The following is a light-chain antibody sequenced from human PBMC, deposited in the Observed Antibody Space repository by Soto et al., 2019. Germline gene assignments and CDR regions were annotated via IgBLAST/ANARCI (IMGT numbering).Light chain of an antibody. J-gene: IGKJ5*01. CDR3: QQYNNWPPIT. CDR2: GAS. V-gene: IGKV3-15*01. Sequence: EIVMTHSPTTLSLSPGEGVTLSIRASQSVSSNLAWYQQRPGQAPRLLIYGASTRATGIPARFSGSGSGTEFTLTISSLQSEDFAVYYCQQYNNWPPITFGQGTRLEIK. CDR1: QSVSSN.